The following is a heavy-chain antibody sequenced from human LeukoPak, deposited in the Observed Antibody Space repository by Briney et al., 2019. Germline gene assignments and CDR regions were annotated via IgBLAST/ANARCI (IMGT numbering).Heavy chain of an antibody. CDR1: GFTFSNYE. Sequence: GGSPRSPCAASGFTFSNYEMNWVRQAPGKGVDLVAYNTCSGSTIYYADSVRGRFSISRDNAKRSLYLQMNSLRAEDTAVYYCARGLTYYDILTGFHDRLDYFDYWGQGTLVTVSS. D-gene: IGHD3-9*01. CDR2: NTCSGSTI. J-gene: IGHJ4*02. CDR3: ARGLTYYDILTGFHDRLDYFDY. V-gene: IGHV3-48*03.